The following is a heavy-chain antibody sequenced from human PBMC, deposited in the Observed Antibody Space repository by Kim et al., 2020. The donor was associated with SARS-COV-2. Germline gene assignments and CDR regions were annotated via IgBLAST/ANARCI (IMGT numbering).Heavy chain of an antibody. CDR1: GGSISSGGYY. CDR2: IYYSGST. J-gene: IGHJ5*02. CDR3: ARALGITIFGVVIVNWFDP. D-gene: IGHD3-3*01. V-gene: IGHV4-31*03. Sequence: SETLSLTCTVYGGSISSGGYYWSWIRQHPGKGLEWIGYIYYSGSTNYNPSLQSRVTISVDTSKNQFSLKLSSVTAADTAVYYCARALGITIFGVVIVNWFDPWGQRTLGTVSS.